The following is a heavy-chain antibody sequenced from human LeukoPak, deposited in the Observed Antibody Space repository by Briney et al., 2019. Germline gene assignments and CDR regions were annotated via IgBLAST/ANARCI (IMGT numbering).Heavy chain of an antibody. CDR3: ARDRYGDYSLDY. Sequence: PGGSLRLSCAASGFTFSSYNMNWVRQAPGKGLEWVSSISSSSSYIYYALKGRFTISRDNAKNSLYLQMNSLRAEDTAVYYCARDRYGDYSLDYWGQGTLVTVSS. D-gene: IGHD4-17*01. V-gene: IGHV3-21*01. CDR1: GFTFSSYN. CDR2: ISSSSSYI. J-gene: IGHJ4*02.